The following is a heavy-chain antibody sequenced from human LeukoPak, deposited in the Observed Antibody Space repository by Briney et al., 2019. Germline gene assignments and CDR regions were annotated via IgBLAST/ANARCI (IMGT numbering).Heavy chain of an antibody. Sequence: SQTLSLTCTVSGGSISSGGYYWSWIRQPPGKGLEWIGYDYYSGSSNYNPSLKSRATISVDTSKNQFSLKMSSVTAADTAVYYCARDLKLDGSSGYYAFDIWGQGTMVTVSS. V-gene: IGHV4-61*08. J-gene: IGHJ3*02. CDR2: DYYSGSS. D-gene: IGHD3-22*01. CDR3: ARDLKLDGSSGYYAFDI. CDR1: GGSISSGGYY.